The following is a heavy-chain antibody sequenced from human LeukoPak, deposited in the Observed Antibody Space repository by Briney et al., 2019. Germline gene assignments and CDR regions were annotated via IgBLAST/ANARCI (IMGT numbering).Heavy chain of an antibody. CDR1: GYTFIDYY. Sequence: ASVKVSCKASGYTFIDYYIQWVRQALGQGLEWMGRINPNSGGTNYAQKFQGRVTMSRDTSINTAYMELSSLRSEDTAVYYCGSGRKFRWRGLDYWAREPRVTVSS. CDR2: INPNSGGT. V-gene: IGHV1-2*06. J-gene: IGHJ4*02. D-gene: IGHD1-14*01. CDR3: GSGRKFRWRGLDY.